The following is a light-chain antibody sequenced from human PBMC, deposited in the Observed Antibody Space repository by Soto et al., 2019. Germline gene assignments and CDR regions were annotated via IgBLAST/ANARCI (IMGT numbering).Light chain of an antibody. CDR1: SSTVGGYNR. CDR3: TSYASGSAYV. Sequence: QSALTQPPSVSGSPGRSVAISCTGTSSTVGGYNRGPWYQQAPGKAPKLLIYDVSNRPSGGSTRFSGSKSGNTASLTISGLQAEDEADYYCTSYASGSAYVFGPGTKLTVL. J-gene: IGLJ1*01. V-gene: IGLV2-18*02. CDR2: DVS.